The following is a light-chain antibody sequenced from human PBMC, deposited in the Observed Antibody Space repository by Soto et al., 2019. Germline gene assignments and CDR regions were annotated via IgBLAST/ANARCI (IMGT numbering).Light chain of an antibody. CDR1: QSLVYSDGNTY. CDR3: RQGPPGPYT. Sequence: DVVMTQSPLSLPVTLGQPASISCRSSQSLVYSDGNTYLNWFQQRPGQSPRRLIYKISNRDSGVPDRFSGSGSGTDFTLKISRVEAEDLGFYYCRQGPPGPYTFGQGTKLEIK. V-gene: IGKV2-30*01. CDR2: KIS. J-gene: IGKJ2*01.